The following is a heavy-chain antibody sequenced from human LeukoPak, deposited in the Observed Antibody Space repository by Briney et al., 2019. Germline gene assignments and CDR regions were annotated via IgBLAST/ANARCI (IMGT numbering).Heavy chain of an antibody. D-gene: IGHD6-6*01. J-gene: IGHJ4*02. V-gene: IGHV1-2*02. CDR3: VGGKEYNSVHEQHY. CDR1: AYSFPGYY. CDR2: MDPHSGDR. Sequence: ASVKVSCQPSAYSFPGYYMHWVRQAPGQGLEWMGGMDPHSGDRNYAQKVEPRVTNTRDRPISTAYLERGGQRPDGRAGHYLVGGKEYNSVHEQHYWGQGALVTVSS.